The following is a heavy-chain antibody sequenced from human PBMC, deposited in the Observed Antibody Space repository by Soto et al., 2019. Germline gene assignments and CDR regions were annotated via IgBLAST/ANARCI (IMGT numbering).Heavy chain of an antibody. CDR1: GFTFSSYG. CDR3: ARPKSLDEPIGMDV. V-gene: IGHV3-33*01. J-gene: IGHJ6*02. CDR2: IWYDGSNK. Sequence: XVSLKVSCAASGFTFSSYGMHWVRQAPGKGLEWVAVIWYDGSNKYYADSVKGRFTISRDNSKNTLYLQMNSLRAEDTAVYYCARPKSLDEPIGMDVWGQGTTVTVSS.